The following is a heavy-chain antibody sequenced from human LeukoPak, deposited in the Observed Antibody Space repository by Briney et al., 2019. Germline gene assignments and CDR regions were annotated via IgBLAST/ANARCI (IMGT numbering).Heavy chain of an antibody. J-gene: IGHJ6*03. D-gene: IGHD3-22*01. V-gene: IGHV3-23*01. CDR3: AKGTMIVVVTGYYMDV. CDR1: GFTFSSYW. CDR2: ISGSGGST. Sequence: PGGSLRLSCAASGFTFSSYWMSWVRQAPGKGLEWVSAISGSGGSTYYADSVKGRFTISRDNSKNTLYLQMNSLRAEDTAVYYCAKGTMIVVVTGYYMDVWGKGTTVTVSS.